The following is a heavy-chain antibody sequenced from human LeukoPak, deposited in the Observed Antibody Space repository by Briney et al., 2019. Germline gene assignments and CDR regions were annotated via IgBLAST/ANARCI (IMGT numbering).Heavy chain of an antibody. CDR1: GYTFTSYD. CDR2: MNPNSGNT. V-gene: IGHV1-8*01. J-gene: IGHJ6*03. Sequence: ASVKVSCKASGYTFTSYDINWVRQATGQGLEWMGWMNPNSGNTGYAQKFQGRVTMTRNTSISTAYMELSSLRSEDTAVYYCAIFYGSWSEYYYYMDVWGKGTTVTVSS. D-gene: IGHD3-10*01. CDR3: AIFYGSWSEYYYYMDV.